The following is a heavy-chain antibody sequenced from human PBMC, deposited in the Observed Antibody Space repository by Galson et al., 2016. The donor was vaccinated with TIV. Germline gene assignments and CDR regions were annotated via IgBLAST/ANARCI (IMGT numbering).Heavy chain of an antibody. Sequence: SVKVSCKVSGDSLSALVMHWVRQAPGIGLEWMGGFDPEVGKTIYAQKLEGRVTMTADTSTDTAYMELGSLRFEDTAIYYCATVAWSPGLSLDNWGQGTQVTVSS. V-gene: IGHV1-24*01. CDR1: GDSLSALV. CDR3: ATVAWSPGLSLDN. CDR2: FDPEVGKT. D-gene: IGHD2-15*01. J-gene: IGHJ4*02.